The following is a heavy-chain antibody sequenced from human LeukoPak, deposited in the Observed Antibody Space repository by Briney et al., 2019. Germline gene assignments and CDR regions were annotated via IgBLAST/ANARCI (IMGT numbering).Heavy chain of an antibody. CDR1: GYTFTTYV. CDR3: AMYILGNYYFDY. D-gene: IGHD3-9*01. Sequence: ASVKVSCKASGYTFTTYVISWVRQAPGQGLEWMGWIGAYNGNTNYAQKLQGRVTMTTDTSTSTAYMELRSLRSDDTAVYYCAMYILGNYYFDYWGQGTLVTISS. V-gene: IGHV1-18*01. J-gene: IGHJ4*02. CDR2: IGAYNGNT.